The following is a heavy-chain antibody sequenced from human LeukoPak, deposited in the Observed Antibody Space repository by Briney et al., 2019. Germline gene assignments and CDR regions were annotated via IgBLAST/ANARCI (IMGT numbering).Heavy chain of an antibody. CDR2: INKDGSVK. D-gene: IGHD7-27*01. V-gene: IGHV3-7*01. Sequence: GGSLRLSCAASGFTFSDYYMSWLRQAPGKGLEWVADINKDGSVKEYVDSVKGRFNISRDNAKNSLYLQMDSLRAEDTAVYYCATYTNWVAGDGGGQGTTVSVSS. CDR1: GFTFSDYY. CDR3: ATYTNWVAGDG. J-gene: IGHJ6*02.